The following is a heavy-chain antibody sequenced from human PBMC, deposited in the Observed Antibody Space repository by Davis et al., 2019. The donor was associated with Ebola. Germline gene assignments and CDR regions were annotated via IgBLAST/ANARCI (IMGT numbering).Heavy chain of an antibody. Sequence: PGGSLRLSCAASGFTFSSYSMNWVRQAPGKGLEWVSYISSSSSTIYYADSVKGRFTISRDNAKNSLYLQMNSLRAEDTAVYYCASPPIYCSGGSCYLGYWGQGTLVTVSS. V-gene: IGHV3-48*04. CDR3: ASPPIYCSGGSCYLGY. CDR2: ISSSSSTI. J-gene: IGHJ4*02. CDR1: GFTFSSYS. D-gene: IGHD2-15*01.